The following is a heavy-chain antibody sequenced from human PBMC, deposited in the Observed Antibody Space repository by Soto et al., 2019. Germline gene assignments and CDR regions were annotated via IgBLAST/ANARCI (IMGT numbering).Heavy chain of an antibody. CDR1: GGSIRGSTCY. CDR3: ARHASPLAPVVVGAIGY. CDR2: MYYSGNT. V-gene: IGHV4-39*01. Sequence: SETPSLTCTVSGGSIRGSTCYWGWIRQPPGKGLEWIGSMYYSGNTYYNPSLKSRVTISVDTSKNHFSLKLSSVTAADTAVYYCARHASPLAPVVVGAIGYWGQGTLVTVSS. D-gene: IGHD1-26*01. J-gene: IGHJ4*02.